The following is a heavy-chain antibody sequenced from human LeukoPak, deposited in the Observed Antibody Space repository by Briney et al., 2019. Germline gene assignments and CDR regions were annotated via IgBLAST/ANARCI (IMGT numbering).Heavy chain of an antibody. V-gene: IGHV5-51*01. D-gene: IGHD3-10*01. J-gene: IGHJ4*02. Sequence: GESLKISCKGSGYSFTSYWIGWVRQMPGKGLEWMGIIYPSDSGTRYSPSFQGQVTISADKSISTAYLQWSSLKASDTAMYYCARAYYYGSGSYYNGNYWGYWGQGTLVTVSS. CDR1: GYSFTSYW. CDR3: ARAYYYGSGSYYNGNYWGY. CDR2: IYPSDSGT.